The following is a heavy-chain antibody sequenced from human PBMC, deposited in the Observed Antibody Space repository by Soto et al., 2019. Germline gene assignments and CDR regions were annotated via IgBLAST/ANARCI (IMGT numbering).Heavy chain of an antibody. J-gene: IGHJ4*02. CDR3: ARDLMDFWSGSGFDY. V-gene: IGHV4-59*01. D-gene: IGHD3-3*01. CDR2: IYYSGST. CDR1: DGYLRSYD. Sequence: SETLSLTCSVSDGYLRSYDGSWIRQPPGKGLEWIGYIYYSGSTNYNPSLKSRVTISVDTSKNQFSLKLSSVTAADTAVYYCARDLMDFWSGSGFDYWGQGTLVTVSS.